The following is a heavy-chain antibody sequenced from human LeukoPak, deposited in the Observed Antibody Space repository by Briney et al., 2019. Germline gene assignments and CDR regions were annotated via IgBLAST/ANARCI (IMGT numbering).Heavy chain of an antibody. CDR3: ARTGDTERFDY. V-gene: IGHV3-53*01. D-gene: IGHD5-18*01. Sequence: GGSLRLSCAASGFTVSSNYMSWVRQAPGKGLEWVSVIYSGGSTYYADSVKGRFTISRHNSKNTLYPQMNSLRAEDTALYCARTGDTERFDYWGQGTLVTVSS. CDR2: IYSGGST. CDR1: GFTVSSNY. J-gene: IGHJ4*02.